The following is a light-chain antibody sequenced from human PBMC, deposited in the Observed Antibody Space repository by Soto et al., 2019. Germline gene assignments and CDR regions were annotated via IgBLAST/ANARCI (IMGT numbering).Light chain of an antibody. CDR2: NNN. V-gene: IGLV1-44*01. Sequence: QPVLTQPPSASGTAGQRVTISCSGSSSNIGINTVNWYQHLPGTAPKLLIYNNNQRPSGVPDRISGSKSGTSASLAIGGLQSEDEADYYCAAWDDSLNGFVVFGTGTQLTVL. J-gene: IGLJ6*01. CDR1: SSNIGINT. CDR3: AAWDDSLNGFVV.